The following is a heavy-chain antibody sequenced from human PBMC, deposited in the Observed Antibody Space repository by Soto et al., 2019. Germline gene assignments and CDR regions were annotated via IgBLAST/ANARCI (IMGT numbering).Heavy chain of an antibody. CDR1: GFTFSSYG. CDR3: ARIGSGWYNAFDI. CDR2: IWYDGSNK. D-gene: IGHD6-19*01. J-gene: IGHJ3*02. Sequence: QVQLVESGGGVVQPGRSLRLSCAASGFTFSSYGMHWVRQAPGKGLEWVAVIWYDGSNKYYADSVKGRFTISRDNSKNTLYLQMNSLRAEDTAVYYCARIGSGWYNAFDIWGQGTMVTVSS. V-gene: IGHV3-33*01.